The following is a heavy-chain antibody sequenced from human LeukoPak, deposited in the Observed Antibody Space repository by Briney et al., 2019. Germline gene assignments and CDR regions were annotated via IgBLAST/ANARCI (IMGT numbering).Heavy chain of an antibody. V-gene: IGHV5-10-1*01. J-gene: IGHJ5*01. D-gene: IGHD6-19*01. CDR2: IDPSDSYT. CDR1: GYSFTTYW. Sequence: GESLKISCRGSGYSFTTYWINWVRQMPGKGLEWMGRIDPSDSYTNYSPSFQGHVIISADKSISTAYLQWSSLKASDTAMYYCAGSSGWYGPSDSWGQGTLVTVSS. CDR3: AGSSGWYGPSDS.